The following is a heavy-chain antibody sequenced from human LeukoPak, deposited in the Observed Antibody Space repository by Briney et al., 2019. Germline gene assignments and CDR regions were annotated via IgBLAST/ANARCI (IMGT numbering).Heavy chain of an antibody. J-gene: IGHJ4*02. CDR2: INHSGST. CDR1: GGSFSGYY. CDR3: ARGFLYYDILTGYYSCYFDY. Sequence: SETLSLTCAVYGGSFSGYYWSWIRQPPGKGLEWIGEINHSGSTNYNPSLKSRVTISVDTSKNQFSLKLSSVTAADTAVYYCARGFLYYDILTGYYSCYFDYWGQGTLVTVSS. D-gene: IGHD3-9*01. V-gene: IGHV4-34*01.